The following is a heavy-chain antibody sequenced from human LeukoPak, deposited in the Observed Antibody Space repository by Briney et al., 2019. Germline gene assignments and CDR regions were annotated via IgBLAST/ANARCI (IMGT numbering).Heavy chain of an antibody. V-gene: IGHV1-18*01. CDR1: RYTLTSYL. Sequence: ASVKVSCTASRYTLTSYLISWVRQVPGQGVEWVGWISGPNGKTDYAQKFKDRVTLTTDTSSSTAYMEVRSLTSDDPAVYFCARSWAECQLVCVCWGQGGLVT. J-gene: IGHJ4*02. D-gene: IGHD3-16*01. CDR3: ARSWAECQLVCVC. CDR2: ISGPNGKT.